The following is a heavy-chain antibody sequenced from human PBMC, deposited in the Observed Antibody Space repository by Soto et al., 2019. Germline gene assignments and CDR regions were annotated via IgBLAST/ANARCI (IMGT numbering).Heavy chain of an antibody. J-gene: IGHJ4*02. CDR3: AKDTGLRYFDWLLVY. V-gene: IGHV3-30*18. CDR1: GFTFSSYG. Sequence: GGSLRLSCAASGFTFSSYGMHWVRQAPGKGLEWVAVISYDGSNKYYADSVKGRFTISRDNSKNTLYLQMNSLRAEDTAVYYCAKDTGLRYFDWLLVYWGQGTLVTVSS. CDR2: ISYDGSNK. D-gene: IGHD3-9*01.